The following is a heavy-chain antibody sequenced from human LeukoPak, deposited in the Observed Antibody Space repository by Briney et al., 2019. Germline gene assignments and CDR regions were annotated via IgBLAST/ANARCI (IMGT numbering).Heavy chain of an antibody. CDR2: INSDGSST. Sequence: PGESLRLSCAASGFTFSSYWMHWVRQTPGKGLVWVSRINSDGSSTSYADSVKGRFTISRDNAKNTLYLQMNSLRAEDTAVYYCARDFLDILTGYYGSILDYWGQGTLVTVSS. D-gene: IGHD3-9*01. V-gene: IGHV3-74*01. CDR3: ARDFLDILTGYYGSILDY. J-gene: IGHJ4*02. CDR1: GFTFSSYW.